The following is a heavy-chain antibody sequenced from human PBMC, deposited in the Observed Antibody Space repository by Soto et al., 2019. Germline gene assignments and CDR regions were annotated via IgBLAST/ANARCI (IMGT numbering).Heavy chain of an antibody. J-gene: IGHJ6*03. Sequence: GGSLRLSCVGSGFAFNSAMSWARQAPGKGLEFVSYIDCCSGRTYYADSVKGRFAISRDNSKNTLYLQMDGLTAGDTALYYCAKFRDGAKHFGDPAFYYMDVWGKGTTVTVSS. V-gene: IGHV3-23*01. CDR3: AKFRDGAKHFGDPAFYYMDV. CDR2: IDCCSGRT. D-gene: IGHD2-15*01. CDR1: GFAFNSA.